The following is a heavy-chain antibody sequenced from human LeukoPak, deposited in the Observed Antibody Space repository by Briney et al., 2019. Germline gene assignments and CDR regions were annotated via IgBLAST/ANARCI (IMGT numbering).Heavy chain of an antibody. CDR2: ISSSSSYI. CDR1: GFTFSSYG. CDR3: ARDPDYYDSSGYYGGFDY. Sequence: GGSLRLSCAASGFTFSSYGMHWVRQAPGKGLEWVSSISSSSSYIYYADSVKGRFIISRDNAKNSLYLQMNSLRAEDTAVYYCARDPDYYDSSGYYGGFDYWGQGTLVTVSS. D-gene: IGHD3-22*01. V-gene: IGHV3-21*01. J-gene: IGHJ4*02.